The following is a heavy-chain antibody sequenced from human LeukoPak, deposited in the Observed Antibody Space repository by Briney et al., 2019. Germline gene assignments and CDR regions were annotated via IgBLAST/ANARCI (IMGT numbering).Heavy chain of an antibody. Sequence: ASVKVSCKASGYTFTDYYMHWVRQAPGQGFEWMGWINPNDGDTNYAQKFQGRVTMTRDTSISTANMEVSRLRSDDTAVYYCARANFPYCSSTTCLFDYWGQGTLVTVSS. J-gene: IGHJ4*02. CDR1: GYTFTDYY. CDR2: INPNDGDT. V-gene: IGHV1-2*02. D-gene: IGHD2-2*01. CDR3: ARANFPYCSSTTCLFDY.